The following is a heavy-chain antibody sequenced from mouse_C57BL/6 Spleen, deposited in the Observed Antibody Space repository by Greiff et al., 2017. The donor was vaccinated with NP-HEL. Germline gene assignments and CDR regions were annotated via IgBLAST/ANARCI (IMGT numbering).Heavy chain of an antibody. D-gene: IGHD1-1*01. CDR1: GYTFTSYW. Sequence: QVHVKQPGAELVKPGASVKLSCKASGYTFTSYWMQWVKQRPGQGLEWIGEIDPSDSYTNYNQKFKGKATLTVDTSSSTAYMQLSSLTSEDSAVYYCASDYGSSYSYAMDYWGQGTSVTVSS. CDR3: ASDYGSSYSYAMDY. J-gene: IGHJ4*01. CDR2: IDPSDSYT. V-gene: IGHV1-50*01.